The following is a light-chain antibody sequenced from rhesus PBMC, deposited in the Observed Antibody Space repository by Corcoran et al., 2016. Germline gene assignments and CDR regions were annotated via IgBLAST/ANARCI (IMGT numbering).Light chain of an antibody. V-gene: IGKV2-91*01. J-gene: IGKJ2*01. CDR3: MQGTQLPYS. Sequence: DIVMTQTPLSLPVTPGEPASISCRSSQSLLHSNGKTYLYWHLQKPGQSPQLLIHAGSNRASGVPDRCSGSGSGTDFTLKISRVEAEDVGVYYCMQGTQLPYSFGQGTKVEIK. CDR2: AGS. CDR1: QSLLHSNGKTY.